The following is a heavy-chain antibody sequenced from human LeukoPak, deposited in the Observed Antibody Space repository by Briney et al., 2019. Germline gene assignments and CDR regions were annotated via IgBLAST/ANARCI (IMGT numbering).Heavy chain of an antibody. Sequence: PRGSLRLSCAASGFTPRSYDMSWVRHAPGEGLEWAAATSGSGVNSYYADSARGRFTISGDNSQNTLYLQIYSLRAEDTASYYCAKEYSGYDFDYWGQGTLVTVSS. V-gene: IGHV3-23*01. CDR1: GFTPRSYD. D-gene: IGHD5-12*01. J-gene: IGHJ4*02. CDR3: AKEYSGYDFDY. CDR2: TSGSGVNS.